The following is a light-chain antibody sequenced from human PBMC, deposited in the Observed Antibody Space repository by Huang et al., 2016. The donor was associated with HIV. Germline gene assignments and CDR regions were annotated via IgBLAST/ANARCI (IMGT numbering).Light chain of an antibody. V-gene: IGKV3-20*01. CDR2: AAS. CDR3: QQYGRSPLT. J-gene: IGKJ4*01. Sequence: IVLTPSPGTLSLSPGERATLSCRARQSVSSSYLAWYQQKPGQAPRLLSYAASRRATGIPDRLSGSGCGTDFTRTISRLEPEDFAVYYCQQYGRSPLTVGGGTKVEIK. CDR1: QSVSSSY.